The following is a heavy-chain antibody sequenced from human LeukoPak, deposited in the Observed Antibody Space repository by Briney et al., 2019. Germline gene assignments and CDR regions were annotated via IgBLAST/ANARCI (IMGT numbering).Heavy chain of an antibody. CDR3: GRLSFDRPPYYYYAMDV. V-gene: IGHV5-51*01. Sequence: GESLKISWQGSGYIFTSYWIAWVRPMPGEGLEWMGILYPGDSDTRYSPSFQGQVTMSADKSINPAYLHWSSLKASATAMYYCGRLSFDRPPYYYYAMDVWGQGTTVTVSS. CDR2: LYPGDSDT. J-gene: IGHJ6*02. D-gene: IGHD3-10*01. CDR1: GYIFTSYW.